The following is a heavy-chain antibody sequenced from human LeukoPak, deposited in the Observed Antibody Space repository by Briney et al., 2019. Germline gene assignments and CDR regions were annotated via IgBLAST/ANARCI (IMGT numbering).Heavy chain of an antibody. J-gene: IGHJ3*02. Sequence: PGGSLRLSCAASGFTFSSYDMHWVRQATGKGLEWVSAIGTAGDTYYPGSVKGRFTISRDNAKNSLYLQMNSLRAEDTAVYYCASTIVVVPAADPDAFDIWGQGTMVTVSS. CDR3: ASTIVVVPAADPDAFDI. D-gene: IGHD2-2*01. CDR2: IGTAGDT. V-gene: IGHV3-13*01. CDR1: GFTFSSYD.